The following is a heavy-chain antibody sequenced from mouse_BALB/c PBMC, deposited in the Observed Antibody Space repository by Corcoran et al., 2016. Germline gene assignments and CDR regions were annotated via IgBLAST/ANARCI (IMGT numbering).Heavy chain of an antibody. D-gene: IGHD4-1*01. CDR3: AIDDWDWFAD. J-gene: IGHJ3*01. CDR2: IDPAYGNT. CDR1: GFNIKDTY. V-gene: IGHV14-3*02. Sequence: EVQLQQSGAELVKPGASVKLSCTASGFNIKDTYMHWVKQRPEQGLEWIGRIDPAYGNTKYDPKFQGKATITAETSSNTAYLQLSGLTSEDTAFYYCAIDDWDWFADWGQGTLVTVSA.